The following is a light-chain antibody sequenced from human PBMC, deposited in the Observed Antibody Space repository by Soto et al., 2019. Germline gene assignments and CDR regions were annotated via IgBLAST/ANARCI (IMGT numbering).Light chain of an antibody. CDR2: RND. V-gene: IGLV1-47*01. CDR1: SSNIGSNY. Sequence: QLVLTQPPSASGTPGQRVTISCSGSSSNIGSNYVYWYQQFPGSAPKLLIYRNDQRPSGVPDRFSGSKSGTSASLAISGPRSEDEADYYCAAWDDSLSAVVFGGGTKPTVL. J-gene: IGLJ2*01. CDR3: AAWDDSLSAVV.